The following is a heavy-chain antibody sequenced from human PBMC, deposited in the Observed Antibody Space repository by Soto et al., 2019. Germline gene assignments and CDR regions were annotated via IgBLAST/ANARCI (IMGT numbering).Heavy chain of an antibody. CDR1: GFTFSSYG. D-gene: IGHD3-10*01. Sequence: QVQLVESGGGVVQPGRSLRLSCAASGFTFSSYGMHWVRQAPGKGLEWVAVIWYDGSNKYYADSVKGRFTISRDNSKNTLYLQMNSLRAEVTAVYYCARQRWFSDYWGQGTLVTVSS. CDR2: IWYDGSNK. CDR3: ARQRWFSDY. J-gene: IGHJ4*02. V-gene: IGHV3-33*01.